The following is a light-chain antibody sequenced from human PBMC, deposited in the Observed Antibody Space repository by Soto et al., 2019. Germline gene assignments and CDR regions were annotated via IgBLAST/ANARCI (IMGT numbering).Light chain of an antibody. CDR2: DAS. J-gene: IGKJ5*01. V-gene: IGKV3-11*01. CDR1: ESVDFH. CDR3: QQGGNWPLT. Sequence: VLTQSPATLSLSPVKRATLSCRASESVDFHLAWYQQKPGQAPRLLIYDASSRATGIPARFSGSGSGTDFTLTISSLEPEDFAVYYCQQGGNWPLTCGQGTRREIK.